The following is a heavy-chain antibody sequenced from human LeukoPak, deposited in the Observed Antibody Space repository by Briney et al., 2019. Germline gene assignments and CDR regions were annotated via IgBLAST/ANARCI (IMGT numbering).Heavy chain of an antibody. CDR3: ARAPLIGYCSSTSCYAGRYGMDV. Sequence: KTSETLSLTCTVSGGSISSYYWSWIRQPPGKGLEWIGYIYYSGSTNYNPSLKSRVTISVDTSKNQFSLKLSSVTAADTAVYYCARAPLIGYCSSTSCYAGRYGMDVWGQGTTVTVSS. CDR1: GGSISSYY. J-gene: IGHJ6*02. D-gene: IGHD2-2*01. CDR2: IYYSGST. V-gene: IGHV4-59*01.